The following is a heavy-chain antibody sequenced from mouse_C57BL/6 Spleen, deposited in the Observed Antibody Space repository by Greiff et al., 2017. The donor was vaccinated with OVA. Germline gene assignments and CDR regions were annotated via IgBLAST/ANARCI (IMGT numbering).Heavy chain of an antibody. V-gene: IGHV14-2*01. Sequence: EVQLQQSGAELVKPGASVKLSCTASGFNIKDYYMHWVKQRTEQGLEWIGRIDPEDGETKYAPKFRGKATITADTSSNTAYLQLSSLTSEDTAVYYCARSWRHYYGSSHVWGTGTTVTVSS. CDR1: GFNIKDYY. CDR2: IDPEDGET. J-gene: IGHJ1*03. D-gene: IGHD1-1*01. CDR3: ARSWRHYYGSSHV.